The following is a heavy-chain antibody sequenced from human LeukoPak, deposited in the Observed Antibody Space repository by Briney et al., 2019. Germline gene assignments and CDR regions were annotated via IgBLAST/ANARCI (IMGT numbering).Heavy chain of an antibody. D-gene: IGHD6-19*01. CDR2: INHSGST. Sequence: SETPSLTCAVYGGSFSGYYWSWIRQPPGKGLEWIGEINHSGSTNYNPSLKSRVTISVDTSKNQFSLKLSSVTAADTAVYYCARGSPYSSCYFDYWGQGTLVTVSS. J-gene: IGHJ4*02. CDR1: GGSFSGYY. CDR3: ARGSPYSSCYFDY. V-gene: IGHV4-34*01.